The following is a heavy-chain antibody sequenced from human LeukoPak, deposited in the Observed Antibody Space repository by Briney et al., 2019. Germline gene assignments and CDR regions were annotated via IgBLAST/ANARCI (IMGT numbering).Heavy chain of an antibody. CDR2: INGDT. Sequence: ASVKVSCKASGYTFTGYYIHWVRQATGQGLEWMGWINGDTNYAQKIQGGVTMTRDASISTAYMELSSLRSDDTAVYYCAKDVGEFCSSRNCYASDYWGQGTLVTVSS. CDR3: AKDVGEFCSSRNCYASDY. D-gene: IGHD2-2*01. CDR1: GYTFTGYY. V-gene: IGHV1-2*02. J-gene: IGHJ4*02.